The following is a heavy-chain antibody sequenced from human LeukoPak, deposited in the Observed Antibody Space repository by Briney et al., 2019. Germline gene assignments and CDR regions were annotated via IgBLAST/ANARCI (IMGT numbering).Heavy chain of an antibody. CDR1: GFTFNDYA. J-gene: IGHJ4*02. D-gene: IGHD3-10*01. V-gene: IGHV3-30-3*01. CDR2: ISYDGYDK. CDR3: ARARFAFGELTRVNDY. Sequence: GRSLRLSCAASGFTFNDYALYWVRQAPGKGLEWVTLISYDGYDKSYADSVRGRFTISRDNSRNTLYLQMDSLRSEDTAVYYCARARFAFGELTRVNDYWGQGTLVTVSS.